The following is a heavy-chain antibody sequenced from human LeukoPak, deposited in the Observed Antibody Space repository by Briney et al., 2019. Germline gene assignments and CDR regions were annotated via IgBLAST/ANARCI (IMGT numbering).Heavy chain of an antibody. CDR2: ISYSGST. Sequence: SETLSLTCTASGGSISSSYWGWIRQPPGKGLEWIGYISYSGSTKYNPSLKSRVTLSVDTSKNQFSLKVNSVTAAATAVYYCARRGVEMAPVRPDNWFDPWGQGTLVTVSS. D-gene: IGHD5-24*01. V-gene: IGHV4-59*08. CDR3: ARRGVEMAPVRPDNWFDP. J-gene: IGHJ5*02. CDR1: GGSISSSY.